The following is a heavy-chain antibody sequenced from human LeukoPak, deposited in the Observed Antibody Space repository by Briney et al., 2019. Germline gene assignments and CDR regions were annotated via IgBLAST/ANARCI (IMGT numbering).Heavy chain of an antibody. Sequence: GGSLRLSCAASGFTFSSYAMSWVRQAPGKGLEWVSSMSGSGGSTYYADSVKGRFTISRDNSKNTLYLQMNSLRVEDTAVYYCAKASGVVVAANYFDYWGQGTLVTVSS. V-gene: IGHV3-23*01. J-gene: IGHJ4*02. D-gene: IGHD2-15*01. CDR3: AKASGVVVAANYFDY. CDR1: GFTFSSYA. CDR2: MSGSGGST.